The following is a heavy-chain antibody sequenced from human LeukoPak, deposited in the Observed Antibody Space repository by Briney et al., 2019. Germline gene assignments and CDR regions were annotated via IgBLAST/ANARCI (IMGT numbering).Heavy chain of an antibody. J-gene: IGHJ6*02. V-gene: IGHV4-59*08. CDR1: GGSISSYY. CDR2: IYYSGST. Sequence: SETLSLTCTVSGGSISSYYWSWIRQPPGKGLEWIGYIYYSGSTNYNPSLKSRVTISVDTSKNQFSLKLSSVTAADTAVYYCARRSRGAYGMDVWGQGTTVTVSS. CDR3: ARRSRGAYGMDV.